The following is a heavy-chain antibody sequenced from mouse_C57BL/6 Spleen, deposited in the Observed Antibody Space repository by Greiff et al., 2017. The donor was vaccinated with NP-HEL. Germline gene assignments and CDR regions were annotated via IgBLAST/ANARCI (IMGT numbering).Heavy chain of an antibody. D-gene: IGHD2-4*01. CDR1: GYTFTDYY. CDR3: ARKHYDYDEGYAMDY. V-gene: IGHV1-76*01. CDR2: IYPGSGNT. J-gene: IGHJ4*01. Sequence: QVQLKESGAELVRPGASVKLSCKASGYTFTDYYINWVKQRPGQGLEWIARIYPGSGNTYYNEKFKGKATLTAEKSSSTAYMQLSSLTSEDSAVYFCARKHYDYDEGYAMDYWGQGTSVTVSS.